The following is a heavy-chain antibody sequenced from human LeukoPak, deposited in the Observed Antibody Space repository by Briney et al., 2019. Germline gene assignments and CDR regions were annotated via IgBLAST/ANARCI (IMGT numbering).Heavy chain of an antibody. CDR2: IYYSGST. Sequence: SETLSLTCAVYGGSFSGYYWSWIRQPPGKGLEWIGSIYYSGSTYYNPSLKSRVTISVDTSKNQFSLKLSSVTAADTAVYYCARVSPGSGSYYFDFWGQGTLVTVSS. J-gene: IGHJ4*02. CDR1: GGSFSGYY. CDR3: ARVSPGSGSYYFDF. D-gene: IGHD3-10*01. V-gene: IGHV4-34*01.